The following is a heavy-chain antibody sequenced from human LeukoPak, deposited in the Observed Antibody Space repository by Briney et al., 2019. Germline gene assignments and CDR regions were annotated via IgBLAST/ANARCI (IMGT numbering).Heavy chain of an antibody. CDR2: ISGSGSGT. Sequence: PGGSLRLSCAASGFSVSTNYMTWVRQAPGKGLEWVSAISGSGSGTYYADSVEGQFTISRDNSKNTLYLQMNSLRVEDTAVYFCAKNIEGGSGWYHWGQGSLVTVSS. CDR1: GFSVSTNY. D-gene: IGHD6-19*01. J-gene: IGHJ5*02. CDR3: AKNIEGGSGWYH. V-gene: IGHV3-23*01.